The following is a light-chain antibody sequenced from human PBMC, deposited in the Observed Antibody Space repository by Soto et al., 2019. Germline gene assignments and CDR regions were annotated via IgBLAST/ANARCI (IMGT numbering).Light chain of an antibody. CDR1: SSDVGGSAY. Sequence: QSALTQPASVSGSPGQSITISCTGTSSDVGGSAYVSWYQQFPGNVPRLLIYEVSNRPSGVPNRFSASKSGNTASLTISGLQAEDEADYFCSSYTSSTTTTVVFGGGTQLTVL. CDR3: SSYTSSTTTTVV. CDR2: EVS. V-gene: IGLV2-14*01. J-gene: IGLJ2*01.